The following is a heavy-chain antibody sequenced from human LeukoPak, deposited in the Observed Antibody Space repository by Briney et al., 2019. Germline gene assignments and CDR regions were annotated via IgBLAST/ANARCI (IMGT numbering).Heavy chain of an antibody. CDR1: GYSFTSYW. V-gene: IGHV5-51*01. D-gene: IGHD3-10*01. J-gene: IGHJ5*02. CDR3: ARHDRYYYGSGSYLAWFDP. CDR2: IYPGDSDT. Sequence: HGESLKISCKGSGYSFTSYWIGWVRQMPGKGLEWMGIIYPGDSDTRYSPSFQGQVTISADKSISTAYLQWSSLKASDTAMYYCARHDRYYYGSGSYLAWFDPWGQGTLVTVSS.